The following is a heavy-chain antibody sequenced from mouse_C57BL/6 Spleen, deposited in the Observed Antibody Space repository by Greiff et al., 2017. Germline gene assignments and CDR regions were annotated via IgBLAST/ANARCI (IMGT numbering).Heavy chain of an antibody. V-gene: IGHV1-81*01. Sequence: VKLMESGAELARPGASVKLSCKASGYTFTSYGISWVKQRTGQGLEWIGEIYPRSGNTYYNEKFKGKATLTADKSSSTAYMQLSSLTSEDSAVYYCARGGYYDYDGAMDYWGQGTSVTVSS. D-gene: IGHD2-4*01. CDR3: ARGGYYDYDGAMDY. CDR1: GYTFTSYG. CDR2: IYPRSGNT. J-gene: IGHJ4*01.